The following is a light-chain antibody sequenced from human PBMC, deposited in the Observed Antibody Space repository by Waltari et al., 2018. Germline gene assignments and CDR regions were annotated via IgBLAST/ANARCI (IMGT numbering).Light chain of an antibody. J-gene: IGKJ4*01. CDR3: QQYFTTLT. V-gene: IGKV4-1*01. CDR2: WAS. CDR1: QTILSNSNNKNY. Sequence: DIVMPQSTDSLAVSLGERASINCTSSQTILSNSNNKNYLAWYQQKPGQPPKLLIYWASTRQSGVPDRFSGSGSGTDFTLTISSLQAGDVAVYYCQQYFTTLTFGGGTKVEIK.